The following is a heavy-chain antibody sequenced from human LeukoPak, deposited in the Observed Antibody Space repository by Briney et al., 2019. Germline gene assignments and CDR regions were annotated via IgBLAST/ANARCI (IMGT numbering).Heavy chain of an antibody. CDR3: ATYRQVLLPFES. CDR2: IFPSGGEI. J-gene: IGHJ4*02. D-gene: IGHD5-18*01. Sequence: GGSLRLSCAASGFTFSTFAMIWVRQPPGKGLEWVSSIFPSGGEIHYADSVRGRFTISRDNSKSILSLQMNSLIAEDTAIYYCATYRQVLLPFESWGQGTLVTVSS. V-gene: IGHV3-23*01. CDR1: GFTFSTFA.